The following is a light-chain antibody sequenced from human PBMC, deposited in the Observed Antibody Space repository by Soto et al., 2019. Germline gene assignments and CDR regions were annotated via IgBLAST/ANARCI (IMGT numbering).Light chain of an antibody. V-gene: IGKV1-5*03. J-gene: IGKJ1*01. Sequence: DIQMTQSPATLSASVGDRVTITCRASQSISTWLAWYQQKPGKAPKLLIYKASSLESVVQSRFSGSGSGTEFTLTISSMQPDDFATYYCQQYDSFSRTFGQGTKVEIK. CDR1: QSISTW. CDR2: KAS. CDR3: QQYDSFSRT.